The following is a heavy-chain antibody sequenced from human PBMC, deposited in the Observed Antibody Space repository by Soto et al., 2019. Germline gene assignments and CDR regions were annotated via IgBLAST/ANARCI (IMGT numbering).Heavy chain of an antibody. Sequence: PSQTLSLTCAISGDSVSSNSAAWNWIRQSPSRGLEWLGRTYYRSKWHNEYAVSVRSRITINPDTSKNQFPLQVHSVTPEDTAVYYCARDRYCSSTSCSVSSWFDPWGQGTLVTVSS. CDR2: TYYRSKWHN. J-gene: IGHJ5*02. D-gene: IGHD2-2*01. V-gene: IGHV6-1*01. CDR3: ARDRYCSSTSCSVSSWFDP. CDR1: GDSVSSNSAA.